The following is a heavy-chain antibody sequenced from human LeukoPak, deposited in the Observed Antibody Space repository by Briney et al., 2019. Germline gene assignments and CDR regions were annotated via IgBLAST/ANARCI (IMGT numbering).Heavy chain of an antibody. CDR1: GFTLSGYG. Sequence: PGGSLRLSCAASGFTLSGYGMNWVRQDPGRGREGVSYISSSTGILYYADSVKGRLTISRDNAKNSLYLQMHSLRAEDTAVYYCAREGSTGSSSYLFHYWGQGTLVTVSS. CDR3: AREGSTGSSSYLFHY. D-gene: IGHD6-6*01. CDR2: ISSSTGIL. V-gene: IGHV3-48*01. J-gene: IGHJ4*02.